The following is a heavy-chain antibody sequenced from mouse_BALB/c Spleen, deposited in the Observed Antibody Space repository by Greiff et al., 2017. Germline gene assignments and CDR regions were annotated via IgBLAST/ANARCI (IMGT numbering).Heavy chain of an antibody. CDR2: IYPGNVNT. Sequence: VQLQQSGPELVKPGASVRISCKASGYTFTSYYIHWVKQRPGQGLEWIGWIYPGNVNTKYNEKFKGKATLTADKSSSTAYMQLSSLTSEDSAVYFCAIITTDYAMDYWGQGTSVTVSS. J-gene: IGHJ4*01. CDR3: AIITTDYAMDY. D-gene: IGHD1-1*01. V-gene: IGHV1S56*01. CDR1: GYTFTSYY.